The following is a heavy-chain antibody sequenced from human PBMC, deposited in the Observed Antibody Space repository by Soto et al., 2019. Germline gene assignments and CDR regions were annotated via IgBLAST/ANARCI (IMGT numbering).Heavy chain of an antibody. CDR1: GCTVSSYA. CDR3: ARYGYLEDSWFDP. V-gene: IGHV1-69*13. Sequence: GASVKVSCKASGCTVSSYAISCVRQAPGQVLEWMGGIIPIFGTANYAQKFQGRVTITADESTSTAYMELSSLRSEDTAVYYCARYGYLEDSWFDPWGQGTLVTVSS. J-gene: IGHJ5*02. D-gene: IGHD6-13*01. CDR2: IIPIFGTA.